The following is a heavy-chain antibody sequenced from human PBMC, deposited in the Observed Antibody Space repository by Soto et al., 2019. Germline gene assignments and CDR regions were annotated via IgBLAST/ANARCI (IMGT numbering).Heavy chain of an antibody. Sequence: PSETLSLTYTVSGGSISSGGYYWSWIRQHPGKGLEWIGYIYYSGSTYYNPSLKSRVTISVDTSKNQFSLKLSSVTAADTAVYYCAGAAGRAYFGELFINNWFDPWGQGTLVTVSS. CDR1: GGSISSGGYY. V-gene: IGHV4-31*03. CDR3: AGAAGRAYFGELFINNWFDP. CDR2: IYYSGST. D-gene: IGHD3-10*01. J-gene: IGHJ5*02.